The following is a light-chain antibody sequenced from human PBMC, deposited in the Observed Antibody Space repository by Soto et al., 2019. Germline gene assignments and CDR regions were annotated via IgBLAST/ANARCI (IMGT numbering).Light chain of an antibody. Sequence: DIQMTQSPSSLSASVGDRVTITRQASQAINSYLSWYQQQPGQAPKLLIYDASNLHPGVPSRFSGSGSGTDFTFTISSLQPEDIATYYCQQYETLPITFGQGTRLEIK. V-gene: IGKV1-33*01. CDR3: QQYETLPIT. CDR2: DAS. CDR1: QAINSY. J-gene: IGKJ5*01.